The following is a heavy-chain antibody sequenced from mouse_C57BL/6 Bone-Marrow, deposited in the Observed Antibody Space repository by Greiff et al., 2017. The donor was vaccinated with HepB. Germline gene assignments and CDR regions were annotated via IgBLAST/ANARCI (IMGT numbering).Heavy chain of an antibody. CDR1: GFSLTSYG. CDR3: AKNYEWLRAMDY. J-gene: IGHJ4*01. Sequence: VKLVESGPGLVQPSQRLSITCTVSGFSLTSYGVHWVRQSPGKGLEWLGVIWRGGSTDYNAAFMSRLSITKDNSKSQVFFKMNSLQADDTAIYYCAKNYEWLRAMDYWGQGTSVTVSS. CDR2: IWRGGST. D-gene: IGHD2-2*01. V-gene: IGHV2-5*01.